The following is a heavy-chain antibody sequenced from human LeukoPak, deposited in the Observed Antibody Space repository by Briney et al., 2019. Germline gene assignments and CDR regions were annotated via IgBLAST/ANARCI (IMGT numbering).Heavy chain of an antibody. CDR2: ISGSGGST. D-gene: IGHD4-17*01. CDR1: GFTFSSYG. Sequence: TGGSLRLSCAASGFTFSSYGMSWVRQAPGKGLEWVSAISGSGGSTYYADSVKGRFTISRDNSKNTLYLQMNSLRAEDTAVYYCATRGIRVTTTVGFFDYWGQGTLVTVSS. V-gene: IGHV3-23*01. CDR3: ATRGIRVTTTVGFFDY. J-gene: IGHJ4*02.